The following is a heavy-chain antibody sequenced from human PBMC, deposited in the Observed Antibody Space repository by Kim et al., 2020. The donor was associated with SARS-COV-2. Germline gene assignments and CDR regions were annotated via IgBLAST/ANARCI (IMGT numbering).Heavy chain of an antibody. D-gene: IGHD1-26*01. CDR3: ARGRIVGATHDY. Sequence: NSNPTLKRRVSISVDTSKNQFSLKLCSVSAADTAVYYCARGRIVGATHDYWGQGTLVTVSS. J-gene: IGHJ4*02. V-gene: IGHV4-34*01.